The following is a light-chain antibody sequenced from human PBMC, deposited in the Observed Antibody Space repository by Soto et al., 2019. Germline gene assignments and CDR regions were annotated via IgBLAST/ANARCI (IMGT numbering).Light chain of an antibody. V-gene: IGKV3-20*01. CDR3: QQFGGSPPAFT. CDR2: GAS. Sequence: EVVLTQSLGTLSLSPGERATLSCRASQSVSSRNLAWYQQKPGQAPRLLMYGASNRATGIPDRFSGSGSGTDFTLTISRLEPEDFAVFYCQQFGGSPPAFTFGQGTKLEIK. J-gene: IGKJ2*01. CDR1: QSVSSRN.